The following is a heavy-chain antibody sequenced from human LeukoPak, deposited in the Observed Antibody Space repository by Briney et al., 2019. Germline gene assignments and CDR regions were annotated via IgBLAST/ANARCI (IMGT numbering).Heavy chain of an antibody. Sequence: GASVKVSCKASGYTFTSCYMHWVRQAPGQGLEWMGITNHSGGSTSYAQKFQGRVTMTRDTSTSTVYMELSSLRSEDTAVYYCARAPAGYCSGGSCATFDYWGQGSLVTVSS. CDR1: GYTFTSCY. CDR2: TNHSGGST. J-gene: IGHJ4*02. CDR3: ARAPAGYCSGGSCATFDY. V-gene: IGHV1-46*01. D-gene: IGHD2-15*01.